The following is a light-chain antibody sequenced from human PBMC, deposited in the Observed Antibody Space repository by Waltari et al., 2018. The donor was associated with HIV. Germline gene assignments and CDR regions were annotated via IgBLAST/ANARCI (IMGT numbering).Light chain of an antibody. J-gene: IGLJ1*01. Sequence: SSELTQPPSVSVSPGQPARITCSGDASPPPYTPWFQPKPGQAPVVVLHKKTERPSGIPERFSASRSGTTVTLTITGVQTDDEADYYCLSADCSGTYVFGPGTTVTVL. V-gene: IGLV3-25*03. CDR2: KKT. CDR1: ASPPPY. CDR3: LSADCSGTYV.